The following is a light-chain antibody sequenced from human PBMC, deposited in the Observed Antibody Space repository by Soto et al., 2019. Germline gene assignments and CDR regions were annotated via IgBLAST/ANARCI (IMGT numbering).Light chain of an antibody. Sequence: EIVLTQSPRTLSLSPGERATLSCRASQSVSSSYLAWYQQRPGQAPRLLVSGASSRATGIPDRFGGSGSGTEFTLTISKLEPEDFAMYYCQQYGSSPLTFGGGTKVDIK. J-gene: IGKJ4*01. CDR3: QQYGSSPLT. CDR2: GAS. CDR1: QSVSSSY. V-gene: IGKV3-20*01.